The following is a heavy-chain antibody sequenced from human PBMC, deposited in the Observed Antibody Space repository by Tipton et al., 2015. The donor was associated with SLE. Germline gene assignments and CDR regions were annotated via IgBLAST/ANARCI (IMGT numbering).Heavy chain of an antibody. D-gene: IGHD4-17*01. CDR2: IYYTGST. J-gene: IGHJ4*02. CDR1: GGPISGHY. V-gene: IGHV4-59*08. Sequence: TLSLTCTGSGGPISGHYWSWFRQAPGKGVEWIGYIYYTGSTDYNPALKSRVTMSVDTSRKQFSLRLSSVTAADMAVYNCARQYGVTNFDYWGRGTLVIVSS. CDR3: ARQYGVTNFDY.